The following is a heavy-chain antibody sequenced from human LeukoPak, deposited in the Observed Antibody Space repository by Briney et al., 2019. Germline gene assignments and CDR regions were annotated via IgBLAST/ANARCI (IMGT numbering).Heavy chain of an antibody. CDR1: GFTFSSYE. Sequence: PGGSLRLSCAASGFTFSSYEMNWVRQAPGKGLEWVSYISSSGSTIYYADSVKGRFTISRDNAKNSLYLQMNSLRAEDTAVYYCAREEDGGGDPIDYWGQGTLVTVSS. CDR3: AREEDGGGDPIDY. J-gene: IGHJ4*02. CDR2: ISSSGSTI. D-gene: IGHD3-16*01. V-gene: IGHV3-48*03.